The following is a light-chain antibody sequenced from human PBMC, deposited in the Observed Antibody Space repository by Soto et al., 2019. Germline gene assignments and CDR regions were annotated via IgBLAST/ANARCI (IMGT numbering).Light chain of an antibody. Sequence: EIVLTQSPATLSLSPGERATLSCRASQSVSSYLAWYQQKPGQAPRLLIYDAYHRATGIPARFSGSGSGTDFTLTISSLEPEDSATYYCQQYHSYPYTFGQGTKLEIK. CDR3: QQYHSYPYT. CDR1: QSVSSY. V-gene: IGKV3-11*01. J-gene: IGKJ2*01. CDR2: DAY.